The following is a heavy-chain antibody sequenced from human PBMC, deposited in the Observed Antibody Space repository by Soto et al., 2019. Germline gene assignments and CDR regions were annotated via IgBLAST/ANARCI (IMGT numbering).Heavy chain of an antibody. CDR1: GYTFTSYY. CDR3: ARDHGYSSSWNNWFDP. J-gene: IGHJ5*02. Sequence: SVKVSCKASGYTFTSYYMHWVRQAPGQGLEWMGIINPSGGSTSYAQKFQGRVTMTRDTSTSTVYMELSSLRSEDTAVYYCARDHGYSSSWNNWFDPWGQGTLVTVSS. CDR2: INPSGGST. D-gene: IGHD6-13*01. V-gene: IGHV1-46*01.